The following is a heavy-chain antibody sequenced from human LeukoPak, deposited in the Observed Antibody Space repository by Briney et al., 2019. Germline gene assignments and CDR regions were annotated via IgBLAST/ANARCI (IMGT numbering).Heavy chain of an antibody. CDR1: GYSISSGYY. J-gene: IGHJ6*04. CDR2: MYHNRGT. Sequence: SETLSLTCAVSGYSISSGYYWGWIRQPPGKGLEWIGSMYHNRGTYYNPSLKTRVTISMDTSKNQFSLRLSSVTAADTAVYYCASYYASGVSAYDYFGMDVWGKGTTVTVSS. D-gene: IGHD3-10*01. V-gene: IGHV4-38-2*01. CDR3: ASYYASGVSAYDYFGMDV.